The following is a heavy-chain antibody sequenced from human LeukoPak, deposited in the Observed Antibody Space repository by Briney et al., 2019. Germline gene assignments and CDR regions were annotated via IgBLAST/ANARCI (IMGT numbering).Heavy chain of an antibody. V-gene: IGHV3-30*02. CDR1: GFTFSSYG. CDR2: IRYDGSNK. CDR3: ARERGEWFNHPDY. J-gene: IGHJ4*02. D-gene: IGHD3-3*01. Sequence: PGGSLRLSCAASGFTFSSYGMHWVRQAPGKGLEWVAFIRYDGSNKYYADSVKGRFTISRDNSKNTLYLQMNSLRAEDTAVYYCARERGEWFNHPDYWGQGTLVTVSS.